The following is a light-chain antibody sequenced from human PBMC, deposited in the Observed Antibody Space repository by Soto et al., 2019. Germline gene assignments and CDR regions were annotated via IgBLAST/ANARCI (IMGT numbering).Light chain of an antibody. CDR1: QDIRND. CDR3: LQHNTYPFT. CDR2: AAS. J-gene: IGKJ4*01. Sequence: DIQMTQSPSSLSASVGDRVTITCRASQDIRNDVGWYQQKAGKAPNRLIFAASSLHSGVPSRFSRSRSGTEFTLTIASLQPEDFATYYCLQHNTYPFTFGGGTKVEFK. V-gene: IGKV1-17*01.